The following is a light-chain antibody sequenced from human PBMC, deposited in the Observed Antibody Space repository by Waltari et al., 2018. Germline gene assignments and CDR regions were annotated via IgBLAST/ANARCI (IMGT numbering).Light chain of an antibody. CDR2: KAS. V-gene: IGKV1-5*03. Sequence: IQMTQSPSTLSASVGDRVSITCRASQGINNWLAWYQQKSGKAPKLLLYKASSLESGVPSRFSGSGYGTEFTLTISSLQPDDFATYYCQQYTGYSYTFGQGTKLEIK. CDR1: QGINNW. J-gene: IGKJ2*01. CDR3: QQYTGYSYT.